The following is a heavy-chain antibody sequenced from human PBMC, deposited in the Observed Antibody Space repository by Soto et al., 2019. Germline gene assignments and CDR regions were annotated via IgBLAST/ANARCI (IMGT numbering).Heavy chain of an antibody. V-gene: IGHV4-30-2*01. CDR2: IRHSST. CDR1: GGSIDTARYS. J-gene: IGHJ4*01. D-gene: IGHD3-9*01. CDR3: ARGRYQKSAFFDY. Sequence: PSETLSLTCAVSGGSIDTARYSWSWIRHPPGMDLEWIVYIRHSSTYYNPSLKTRVTISVDRSKNQFSLKLTSVSAADTAVYYCARGRYQKSAFFDYWGQGTPVTVSS.